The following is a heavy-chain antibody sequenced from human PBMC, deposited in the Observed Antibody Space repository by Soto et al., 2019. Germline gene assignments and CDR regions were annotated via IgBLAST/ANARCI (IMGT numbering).Heavy chain of an antibody. V-gene: IGHV1-18*01. Sequence: QVQLVQSGAEVKKPGASVKVSCKASGYTFTSYGISWVRQAPGQGLEWMGWISAHKGNTNYALKLQGRVTMSTDTSTSTAYMELRSLRSDDTAVYYCARNYDSLGYFHFDYWGQGTLVTVSS. J-gene: IGHJ4*02. D-gene: IGHD3-22*01. CDR1: GYTFTSYG. CDR2: ISAHKGNT. CDR3: ARNYDSLGYFHFDY.